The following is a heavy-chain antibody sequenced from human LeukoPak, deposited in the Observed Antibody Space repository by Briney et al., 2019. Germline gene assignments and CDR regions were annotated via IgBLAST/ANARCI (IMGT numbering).Heavy chain of an antibody. V-gene: IGHV1-69*04. Sequence: VAAVKVSCKPSGGTFSSYTISWVRQAPGQALEWMGRIIPILGIANYAQKFQGRVTITADKSTSTAYMELSSLRSEDTAVYYSARDRLTYYYGSGSDYWGQGTLVTVSS. CDR3: ARDRLTYYYGSGSDY. J-gene: IGHJ4*02. D-gene: IGHD3-10*01. CDR1: GGTFSSYT. CDR2: IIPILGIA.